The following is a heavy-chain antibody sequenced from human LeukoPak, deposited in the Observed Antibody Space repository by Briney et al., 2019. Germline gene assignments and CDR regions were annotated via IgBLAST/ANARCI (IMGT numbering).Heavy chain of an antibody. CDR2: IYHSGST. Sequence: SETLSLTCAVSGGSISSSNWWSWVRQPPGKGLEWIGEIYHSGSTNYNPSLKSRVTISVDTSKNQFSLKLSSVTAADTAVYYCARGGGLRYFDWLLDYWGQGTLVTVSS. J-gene: IGHJ4*02. CDR1: GGSISSSNW. CDR3: ARGGGLRYFDWLLDY. D-gene: IGHD3-9*01. V-gene: IGHV4-4*02.